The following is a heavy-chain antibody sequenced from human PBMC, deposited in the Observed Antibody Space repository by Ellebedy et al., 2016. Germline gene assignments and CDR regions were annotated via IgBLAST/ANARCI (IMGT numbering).Heavy chain of an antibody. J-gene: IGHJ6*02. Sequence: SETLSLXCTVSGGSISSGDYYWSWIRQPPGKGLEWIGYIYYSGSTYYNPSLKSRVTISVDTSKNQFSLKLSSVTAADTAVYYCARRRGYCSGGSCYGMDVWGQGTTVTVSS. V-gene: IGHV4-30-4*01. CDR1: GGSISSGDYY. CDR2: IYYSGST. CDR3: ARRRGYCSGGSCYGMDV. D-gene: IGHD2-15*01.